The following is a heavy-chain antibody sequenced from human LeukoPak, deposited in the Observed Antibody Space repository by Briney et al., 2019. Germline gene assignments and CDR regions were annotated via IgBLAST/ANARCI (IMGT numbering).Heavy chain of an antibody. CDR2: IYHSGST. CDR1: GGSISSGGYY. D-gene: IGHD2-21*01. Sequence: SQTLSLTCTVSGGSISSGGYYWSWIRQPPGKGLEWIGYIYHSGSTYYNPSLKSRVTISVDRSKNQFSLKLSSVTAADTAVYYCARRHIVLIRGAPANWFDPWGQGTLVTVSS. CDR3: ARRHIVLIRGAPANWFDP. J-gene: IGHJ5*02. V-gene: IGHV4-30-2*01.